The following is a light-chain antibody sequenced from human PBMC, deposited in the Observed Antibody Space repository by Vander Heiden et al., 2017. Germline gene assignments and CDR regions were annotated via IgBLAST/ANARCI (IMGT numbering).Light chain of an antibody. J-gene: IGKJ2*02. CDR3: QQYNSDPRT. Sequence: IQMTSFPSSLTATVDDKSTNTCRASQGNSNYLAWFQQKPGKAPKSLIYAASTLQSGVPAKFSGSGSGTDFTLTISSLQPEDVAAYYCQQYNSDPRTFGQGTKLEIK. CDR1: QGNSNY. CDR2: AAS. V-gene: IGKV1-16*02.